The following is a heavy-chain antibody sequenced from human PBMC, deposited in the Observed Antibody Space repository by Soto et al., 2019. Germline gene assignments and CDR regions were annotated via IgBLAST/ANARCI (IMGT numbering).Heavy chain of an antibody. CDR2: LIPILGLA. J-gene: IGHJ4*02. CDR1: GGTFSNST. V-gene: IGHV1-69*02. CDR3: ARFKLGVDY. Sequence: QVQLVQSGAEVRKPGSSVKVSCQASGGTFSNSTVTWVRQAPGQGLEWMGRLIPILGLANYAQKCRGRLTITADKSTTTAYMELRSLRSADTAIYYCARFKLGVDYWGQRTLVTVSS. D-gene: IGHD3-16*01.